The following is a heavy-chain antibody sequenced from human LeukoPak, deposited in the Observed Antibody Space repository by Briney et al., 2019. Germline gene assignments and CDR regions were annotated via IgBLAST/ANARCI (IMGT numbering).Heavy chain of an antibody. Sequence: GGSLRLSCAASGFTFSNAWMSWVRQAPGKGLEWVGRIKSKTDGGTTDYAAPVKGTFTISRDDSQNTLYLQMNSLKTEDTAVYYCTTVGNYYYHMDVWGKGTTVTVSS. J-gene: IGHJ6*03. CDR1: GFTFSNAW. V-gene: IGHV3-15*01. CDR2: IKSKTDGGTT. CDR3: TTVGNYYYHMDV.